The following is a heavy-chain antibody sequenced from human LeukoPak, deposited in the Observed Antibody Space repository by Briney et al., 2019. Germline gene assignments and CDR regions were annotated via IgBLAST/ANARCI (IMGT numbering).Heavy chain of an antibody. CDR1: GFTFSSYA. CDR3: ASSGPTRPLDY. J-gene: IGHJ4*01. V-gene: IGHV3-64*01. CDR2: ISSNGGST. D-gene: IGHD3-10*01. Sequence: GGSLRLSCAASGFTFSSYAMHWVRQAPGKGLEYVSAISSNGGSTYYANSVKGRFTISRDNSKNTLYLQMGSLRAEDMAVYYCASSGPTRPLDYSGQGTLVTAPS.